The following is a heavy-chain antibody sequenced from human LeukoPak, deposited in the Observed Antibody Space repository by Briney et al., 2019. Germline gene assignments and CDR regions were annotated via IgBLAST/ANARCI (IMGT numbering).Heavy chain of an antibody. CDR1: GGSFSGYY. Sequence: PSETLSLTCAVYGGSFSGYYWSWIRKPPGKGLEWIGEINHSGSTNYNPSLKSRVTISVDTSKNQFSLKLSSVTAADTAVYYCARASYYGSGSYLYWGQGTLVTVSS. V-gene: IGHV4-34*01. D-gene: IGHD3-10*01. CDR3: ARASYYGSGSYLY. CDR2: INHSGST. J-gene: IGHJ4*02.